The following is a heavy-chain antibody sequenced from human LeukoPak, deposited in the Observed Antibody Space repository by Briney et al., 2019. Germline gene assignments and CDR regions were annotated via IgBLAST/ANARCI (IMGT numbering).Heavy chain of an antibody. J-gene: IGHJ4*02. CDR3: AKARGYYDYTGYRTFDY. V-gene: IGHV3-23*01. Sequence: GGSLRLSCAASGFTFSTYGLTWVRQAPGKGLEWVSLISGDTKYTYYADSVKGRFTISRDNSKNTLFLQMNSLRAEDTAVYYCAKARGYYDYTGYRTFDYWGQGALVTVSS. CDR1: GFTFSTYG. D-gene: IGHD3-22*01. CDR2: ISGDTKYT.